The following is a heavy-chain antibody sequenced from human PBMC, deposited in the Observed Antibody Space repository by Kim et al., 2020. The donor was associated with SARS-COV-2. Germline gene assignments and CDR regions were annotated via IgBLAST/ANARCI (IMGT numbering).Heavy chain of an antibody. Sequence: GRVTHYVDSVKGRFAISRDRAKNSLSLQMNSLRDEETAIYYCTREMNSWGQGTLVTVSS. V-gene: IGHV3-7*04. CDR3: TREMNS. CDR2: GRVT. J-gene: IGHJ4*02.